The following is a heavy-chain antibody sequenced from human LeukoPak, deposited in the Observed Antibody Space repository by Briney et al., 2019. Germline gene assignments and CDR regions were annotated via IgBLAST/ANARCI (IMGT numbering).Heavy chain of an antibody. D-gene: IGHD2-15*01. J-gene: IGHJ6*03. CDR1: GGSFSGYY. V-gene: IGHV4-34*01. CDR3: ARGGRGIGGGYYYYYYRDV. Sequence: SETLSLTCAVYGGSFSGYYWSWIRQPPGKGLEWIGETNHSRSTNYNLSLKSRVTISVDTSKNQFSLKLSSVTAADTAVYYCARGGRGIGGGYYYYYYRDVWGKGTTVTVSS. CDR2: TNHSRST.